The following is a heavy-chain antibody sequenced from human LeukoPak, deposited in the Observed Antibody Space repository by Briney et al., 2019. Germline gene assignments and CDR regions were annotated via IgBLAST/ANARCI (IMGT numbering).Heavy chain of an antibody. CDR2: IKQDGSEK. CDR1: GFTFSSYW. D-gene: IGHD2-15*01. V-gene: IGHV3-7*01. CDR3: ARDQTPFY. J-gene: IGHJ4*02. Sequence: GGSLRLSCAASGFTFSSYWMSWVRQAPGKGLEWVANIKQDGSEKYYLDSVKGRFTISRDNAKSSMWLQMNSLRDEDTAVYYCARDQTPFYWGQGSLVTVSS.